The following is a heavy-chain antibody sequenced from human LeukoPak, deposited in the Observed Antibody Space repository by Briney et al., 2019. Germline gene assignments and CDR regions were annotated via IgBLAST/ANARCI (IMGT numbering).Heavy chain of an antibody. Sequence: GGSLRLSCAASGFXFSSYSINWVRQAPGKGLEWVSSISSSSSYIYYADSVKGRFTISRDNAKNSLYLQMNSLRAEDTAVYYCARAVAAAGRSWWFDPWGQGTLVTVSS. CDR2: ISSSSSYI. J-gene: IGHJ5*02. V-gene: IGHV3-21*01. CDR1: GFXFSSYS. D-gene: IGHD6-13*01. CDR3: ARAVAAAGRSWWFDP.